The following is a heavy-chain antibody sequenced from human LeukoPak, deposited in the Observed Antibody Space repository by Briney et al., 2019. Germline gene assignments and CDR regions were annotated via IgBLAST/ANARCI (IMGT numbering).Heavy chain of an antibody. CDR2: IYSNSGGT. D-gene: IGHD5-24*01. Sequence: ASVKVSCKASGYIXTGYHIHGVRQAPGQGVEWMGWIYSNSGGTNYAQKFQGRVTMTRDTSITTVYMELSRLTSDDTAVYYCARVAVEMASWLDPWGQGTLVTVSS. V-gene: IGHV1-2*02. J-gene: IGHJ5*02. CDR3: ARVAVEMASWLDP. CDR1: GYIXTGYH.